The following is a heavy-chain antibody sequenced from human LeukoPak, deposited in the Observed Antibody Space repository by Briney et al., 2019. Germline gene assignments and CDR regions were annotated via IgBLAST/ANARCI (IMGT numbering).Heavy chain of an antibody. CDR2: ISGSGGST. CDR3: AKGGVYSGSYWGPDY. CDR1: GFTFSSYA. Sequence: EGSLRLSCAASGFTFSSYAMSWVRQAPGKGLEWVSAISGSGGSTYYADSVKGRFTISRDNSKNTLYLQMNSLRAEDTAVYYCAKGGVYSGSYWGPDYWGQGTLVTASS. J-gene: IGHJ4*02. D-gene: IGHD1-26*01. V-gene: IGHV3-23*01.